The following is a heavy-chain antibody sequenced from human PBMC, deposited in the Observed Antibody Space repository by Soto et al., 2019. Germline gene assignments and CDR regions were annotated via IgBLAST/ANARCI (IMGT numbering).Heavy chain of an antibody. V-gene: IGHV4-34*01. CDR3: ARAKGRSGSYYPGGYFDY. CDR1: GGSFSGYY. J-gene: IGHJ4*02. Sequence: PSETLSLTCAVYGGSFSGYYWSWIRQPPGKGLEWIGEINHSGSTNYNPSLKSRVTISVDTSKNQFSLKLSSVTAADTAVYYCARAKGRSGSYYPGGYFDYWGQGTLVTVSS. D-gene: IGHD1-26*01. CDR2: INHSGST.